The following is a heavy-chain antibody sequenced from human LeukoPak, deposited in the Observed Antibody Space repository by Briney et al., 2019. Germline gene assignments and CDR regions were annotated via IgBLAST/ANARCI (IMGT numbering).Heavy chain of an antibody. D-gene: IGHD2-15*01. J-gene: IGHJ4*02. CDR3: AREGDYYCSGGSCYDY. CDR1: GFTFSSYA. CDR2: INQDGSQK. Sequence: GGSLRLSCAASGFTFSSYAIHWVRQTPGKGLEWVANINQDGSQKFYVDSVKGRFTISRDNAKNSLYLQMNSLRAEDTAVYYCAREGDYYCSGGSCYDYWGQGTLVTVSS. V-gene: IGHV3-7*01.